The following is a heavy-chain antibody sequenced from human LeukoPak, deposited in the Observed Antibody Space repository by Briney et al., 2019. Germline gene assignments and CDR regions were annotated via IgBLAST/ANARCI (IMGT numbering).Heavy chain of an antibody. V-gene: IGHV3-21*01. CDR3: ARDVDPYSSFYGMDV. J-gene: IGHJ6*02. CDR1: GFTFSSYS. CDR2: ISSSSSYI. D-gene: IGHD6-6*01. Sequence: SGGSLRLSCAASGFTFSSYSMNWVRQAPGKGLEWVSSISSSSSYIYYADSVKGRFTISRDNAKNSLYLQMNSLRAEDTAVYYCARDVDPYSSFYGMDVWGQGTTVTVSS.